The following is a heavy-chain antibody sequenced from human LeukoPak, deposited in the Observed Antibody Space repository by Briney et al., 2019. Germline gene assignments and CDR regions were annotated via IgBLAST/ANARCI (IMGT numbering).Heavy chain of an antibody. CDR2: ISSNGGST. CDR1: GFTFSSYA. D-gene: IGHD7-27*01. J-gene: IGHJ4*02. V-gene: IGHV3-64*01. Sequence: PGGSLRLSCAASGFTFSSYAMHWARQAPGKGLEYVSAISSNGGSTYYANSVKGRFTISRDNSKNTLYLQMGSLRAEDMAVYYCARGWGQGNYWGQGTLVTVSS. CDR3: ARGWGQGNY.